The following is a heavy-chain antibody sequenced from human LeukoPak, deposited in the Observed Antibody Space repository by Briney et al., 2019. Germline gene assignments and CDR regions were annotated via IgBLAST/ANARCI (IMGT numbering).Heavy chain of an antibody. CDR3: ARARSYYDSSGYSLSRPYYYYYMDV. CDR1: GGSITSYY. Sequence: PSETLSLTCTVSGGSITSYYWSWIRQPPGKGLEWIGYIYYSGSTNYNPSLKSRVTISVDTSKNQFSLKLSSVTAADTAVYYCARARSYYDSSGYSLSRPYYYYYMDVWGKGTTVTVSS. D-gene: IGHD3-22*01. J-gene: IGHJ6*03. V-gene: IGHV4-59*01. CDR2: IYYSGST.